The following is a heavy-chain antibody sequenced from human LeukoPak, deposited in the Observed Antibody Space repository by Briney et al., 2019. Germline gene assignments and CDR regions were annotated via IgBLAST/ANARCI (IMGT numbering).Heavy chain of an antibody. V-gene: IGHV3-20*04. CDR2: INWNGGST. CDR1: GFTFDDYG. D-gene: IGHD4-23*01. CDR3: ARAPRASYYGGNSGDWFDP. Sequence: GGSLRLSCAASGFTFDDYGMSWVRQAPGKGLEWVSGINWNGGSTGYADSVKGRFTISRDNAKNSLYLQMNGLRAEDTALYYCARAPRASYYGGNSGDWFDPWGQGTLVTVSS. J-gene: IGHJ5*02.